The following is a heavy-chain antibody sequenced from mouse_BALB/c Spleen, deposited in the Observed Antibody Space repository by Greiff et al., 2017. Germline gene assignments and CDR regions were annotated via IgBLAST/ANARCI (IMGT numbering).Heavy chain of an antibody. CDR3: ARGLHYYFDY. Sequence: QVQLQQSGPELVKPGASVKISCKASGYAFSSSWMNWVKQRPGQGLEWIGRIYPGDGDTNYNGKFKGKATLTADKSSSTAYMQLSSLTSVDSAVYYCARGLHYYFDYWGQGTTLTVSS. V-gene: IGHV1-82*01. D-gene: IGHD2-1*01. CDR2: IYPGDGDT. J-gene: IGHJ2*01. CDR1: GYAFSSSW.